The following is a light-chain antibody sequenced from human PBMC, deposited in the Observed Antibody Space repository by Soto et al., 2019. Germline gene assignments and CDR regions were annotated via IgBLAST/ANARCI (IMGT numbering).Light chain of an antibody. CDR3: CSYTTSNTYV. CDR2: DVR. CDR1: SSDVGAYNY. J-gene: IGLJ1*01. V-gene: IGLV2-14*01. Sequence: QSALTQPASVSGSPGQSITISCTGTSSDVGAYNYVSWFQQHPGKAPKLMIYDVRNRPSGVSNRFSGSKSGNTASLTISGLQAEDEADYYCCSYTTSNTYVFGLGTKVTVL.